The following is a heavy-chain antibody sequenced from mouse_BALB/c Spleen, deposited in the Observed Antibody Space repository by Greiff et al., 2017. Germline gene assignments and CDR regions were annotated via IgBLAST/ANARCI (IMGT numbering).Heavy chain of an antibody. V-gene: IGHV1-14*01. Sequence: EVKLVESGAELVRPGASVKMSCKASGYTFTSYVMHWVKQKPGQGLEWIGYINPYNDGTKYNEKFKGKATLTSDKSSSTAYMELSSLTSEDSAVYYCARSYGSYAMDYWGQGTSVTVSS. CDR3: ARSYGSYAMDY. CDR2: INPYNDGT. D-gene: IGHD2-10*02. J-gene: IGHJ4*01. CDR1: GYTFTSYV.